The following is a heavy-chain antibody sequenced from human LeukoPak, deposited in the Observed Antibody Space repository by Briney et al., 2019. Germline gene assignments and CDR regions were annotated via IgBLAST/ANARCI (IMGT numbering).Heavy chain of an antibody. CDR3: AREYYSDSSGSDY. J-gene: IGHJ4*02. CDR2: ISSSSSYT. Sequence: PGGSLRLSCAASGFTFSDYYMSWIRQAPGKGLECVSYISSSSSYTSYADSVKGRFTISRDNAKNSLYLQMNGLRAEDTAVYYCAREYYSDSSGSDYWGQGTLVTVSS. D-gene: IGHD3-22*01. V-gene: IGHV3-11*05. CDR1: GFTFSDYY.